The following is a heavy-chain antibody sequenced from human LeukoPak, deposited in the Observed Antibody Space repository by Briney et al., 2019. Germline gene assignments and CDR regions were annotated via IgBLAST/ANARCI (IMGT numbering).Heavy chain of an antibody. CDR2: ISSSGST. V-gene: IGHV4-61*02. D-gene: IGHD6-19*01. CDR3: ASDNSGDDAFDI. CDR1: GASISSGDYY. J-gene: IGHJ3*02. Sequence: SETLSVTCTVSGASISSGDYYWSWIRQPAGKGLEWIGRISSSGSTNYNPSLKSRVTISVDTSKNQFSLKLSSVTAADTAVYYCASDNSGDDAFDIWGQGTMVTVSS.